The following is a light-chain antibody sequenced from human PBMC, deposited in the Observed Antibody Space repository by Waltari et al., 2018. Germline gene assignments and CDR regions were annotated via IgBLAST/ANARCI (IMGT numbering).Light chain of an antibody. CDR2: DVN. CDR1: SSYIGAFNY. V-gene: IGLV2-14*03. Sequence: QSALPPPASVSGSPGQSITISCTGTSSYIGAFNYVPWYQQHPGKAPKLIIYDVNSRPSGVSNQFSGSKSGNTASLTISGLQAEDEADYYCSSYTTSSTYVLGTGTKVTVL. CDR3: SSYTTSSTYV. J-gene: IGLJ1*01.